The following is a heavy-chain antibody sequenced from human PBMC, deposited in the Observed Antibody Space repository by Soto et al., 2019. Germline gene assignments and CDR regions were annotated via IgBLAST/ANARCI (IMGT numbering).Heavy chain of an antibody. D-gene: IGHD1-26*01. J-gene: IGHJ6*02. V-gene: IGHV4-34*01. CDR1: GGSFSSYY. Sequence: PSETLSLTFPFYGGSFSSYYLSWTRQPPGKGLEWIVEINHSGSTNYNPSLTSRVTISVDTSKNQFSPKLSSLTAADPTASYFGRGQWEEERVICYYSGMDVWGQGTTVTVCS. CDR2: INHSGST. CDR3: GRGQWEEERVICYYSGMDV.